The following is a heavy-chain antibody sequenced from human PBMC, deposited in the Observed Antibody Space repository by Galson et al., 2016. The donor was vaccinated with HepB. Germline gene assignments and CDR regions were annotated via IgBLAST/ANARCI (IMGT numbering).Heavy chain of an antibody. Sequence: SETLSLTCTVSGGSISGSNYYWGWIRLPPGKGLEWIATVDYIGGHYYNPSLKSRVTISVDTSNNQFSLQLNYVTAADMAVYYCARQSSSGWEKGTFDFWGTGTMVTVSS. D-gene: IGHD6-19*01. J-gene: IGHJ3*01. CDR3: ARQSSSGWEKGTFDF. CDR2: VDYIGGH. CDR1: GGSISGSNYY. V-gene: IGHV4-39*01.